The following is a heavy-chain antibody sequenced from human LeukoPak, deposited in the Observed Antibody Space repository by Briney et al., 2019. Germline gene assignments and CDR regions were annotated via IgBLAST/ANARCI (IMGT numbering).Heavy chain of an antibody. CDR2: IYTSGST. CDR3: ARGLRKLYCSGGSCYLNWFDP. D-gene: IGHD2-15*01. V-gene: IGHV4-61*02. CDR1: GGSISSGSYY. Sequence: PSETLSLTCTVSGGSISSGSYYWSWIRQPAGKGLEWIGRIYTSGSTNYNPSLKSRVTISVDTSKNQFSLKLSSVTAADTAVYYCARGLRKLYCSGGSCYLNWFDPWGQGTLVTVSS. J-gene: IGHJ5*02.